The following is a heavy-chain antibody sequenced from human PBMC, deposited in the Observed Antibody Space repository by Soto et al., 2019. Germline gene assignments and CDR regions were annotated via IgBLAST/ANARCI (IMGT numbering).Heavy chain of an antibody. CDR3: ARDVYGDKPPSFDY. Sequence: QVQLVQSGAEVKKPGSSVKVSCKASGGTFSSYTISWVRQAPGQGLEWMGRIIPILGIANYAQKFQGRVTITADKATSAAYMELSSLRSEDTAVYYCARDVYGDKPPSFDYWGQGTLVTVSS. CDR1: GGTFSSYT. J-gene: IGHJ4*02. D-gene: IGHD4-17*01. CDR2: IIPILGIA. V-gene: IGHV1-69*08.